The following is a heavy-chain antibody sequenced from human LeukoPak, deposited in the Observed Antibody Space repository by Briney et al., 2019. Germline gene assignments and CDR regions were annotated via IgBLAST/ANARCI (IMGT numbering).Heavy chain of an antibody. CDR2: IIPIFGTA. D-gene: IGHD3-22*01. V-gene: IGHV1-69*13. CDR1: VGTFSSYA. Sequence: ASVKVSCKASVGTFSSYAISWVRQAPGQGLEWMGGIIPIFGTANYAQKFQGRVTITADESTSTAYMELSSLRSEDTAVYYCARGPYYYDSSGYYLYYFDYWGQGTLVTVSS. CDR3: ARGPYYYDSSGYYLYYFDY. J-gene: IGHJ4*02.